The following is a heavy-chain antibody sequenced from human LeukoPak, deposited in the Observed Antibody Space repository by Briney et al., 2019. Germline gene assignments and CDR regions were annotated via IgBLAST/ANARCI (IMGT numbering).Heavy chain of an antibody. CDR1: GYTFTSYG. CDR2: INPYSGGT. D-gene: IGHD3-16*02. J-gene: IGHJ4*02. V-gene: IGHV1-2*02. Sequence: ASVKVSCKASGYTFTSYGISWVRQAPGQGLEWMGWINPYSGGTDYAQKFQGRVTMTRDTSINTVYMELSSLRSDDTAVYYCARFDTFGGIIVNYFDYWGQGTLVTVSS. CDR3: ARFDTFGGIIVNYFDY.